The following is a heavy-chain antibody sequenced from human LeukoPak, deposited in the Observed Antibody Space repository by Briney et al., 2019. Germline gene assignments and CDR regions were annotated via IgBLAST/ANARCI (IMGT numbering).Heavy chain of an antibody. J-gene: IGHJ4*02. V-gene: IGHV3-23*01. CDR1: GFSFNNFG. CDR3: AKSSYYDSSGFYREYYFDY. Sequence: QPGGSLRLSCVASGFSFNNFGMSWVRQAPGKGLEWVSSISGTGGSTHYADSVKGRFTISRDNSKNTLYLQMNSLRAGDTAVYYCAKSSYYDSSGFYREYYFDYWGQGTLVTVSS. D-gene: IGHD3-22*01. CDR2: ISGTGGST.